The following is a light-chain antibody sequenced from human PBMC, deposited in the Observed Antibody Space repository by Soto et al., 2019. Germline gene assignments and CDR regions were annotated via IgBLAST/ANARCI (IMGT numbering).Light chain of an antibody. Sequence: DIVMTQSPDSLAVSLGERAAINSKSSQSVLYSSNNKNYLAWYQQKPGQPPKLLISWASTRESGVPDRFSGSGSGTDFTLTISSLQADDVAVYYCQQYYSTPLAFGQGTKVEIK. CDR1: QSVLYSSNNKNY. V-gene: IGKV4-1*01. J-gene: IGKJ1*01. CDR2: WAS. CDR3: QQYYSTPLA.